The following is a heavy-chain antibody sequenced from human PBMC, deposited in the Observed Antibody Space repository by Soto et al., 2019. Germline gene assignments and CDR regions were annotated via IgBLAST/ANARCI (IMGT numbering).Heavy chain of an antibody. Sequence: QVQLVQSGAEVKKPGASVKVSCKASGYSFTDYHIHWVRQAPGQGLEWLGRINPKSGGTSTAQKFQGWVNMTPDTSMSTACLALTRLTSDDTAIYYCARGDSTDCSTGVCSFFYDHDMDVWGQGTTVTVSS. CDR1: GYSFTDYH. CDR3: ARGDSTDCSTGVCSFFYDHDMDV. J-gene: IGHJ6*02. CDR2: INPKSGGT. D-gene: IGHD2-8*01. V-gene: IGHV1-2*04.